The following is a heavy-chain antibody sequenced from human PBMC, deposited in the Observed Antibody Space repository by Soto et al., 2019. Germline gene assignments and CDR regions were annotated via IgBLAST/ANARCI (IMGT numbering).Heavy chain of an antibody. CDR3: ARQGGYCTNGVCYRTAFDY. Sequence: QVQLQESGPGLVKPSETLSLTCTVSGGSISSYYWSWIRQPPGKGLEWIGYIYYSGSTNYNPSLKSRVTISVDTSKNRFSLKLSSVTAADTAVYYCARQGGYCTNGVCYRTAFDYWGQGTLVTVSS. J-gene: IGHJ4*02. V-gene: IGHV4-59*08. CDR1: GGSISSYY. CDR2: IYYSGST. D-gene: IGHD2-8*01.